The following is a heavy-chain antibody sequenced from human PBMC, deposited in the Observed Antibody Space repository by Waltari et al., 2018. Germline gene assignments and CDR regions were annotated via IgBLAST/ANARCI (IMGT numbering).Heavy chain of an antibody. CDR1: GGSISSSNYY. CDR3: ARSGYYDSSGYYWWFDP. J-gene: IGHJ5*02. CDR2: IYYSGST. Sequence: QLQLQESGPGLVKPSETLSLTCTVSGGSISSSNYYWGWIRQPPGKGLEWIGSIYYSGSTYYNRSLKSRVTISVDTSKNQFYLKLNSVTAADTAVHYCARSGYYDSSGYYWWFDPWGQGTLVTVSS. V-gene: IGHV4-39*01. D-gene: IGHD3-22*01.